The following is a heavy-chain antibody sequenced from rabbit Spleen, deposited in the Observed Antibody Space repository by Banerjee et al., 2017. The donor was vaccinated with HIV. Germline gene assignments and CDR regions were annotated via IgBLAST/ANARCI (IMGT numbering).Heavy chain of an antibody. CDR1: GFSFSSTYW. D-gene: IGHD8-1*01. CDR2: INSGSSGTT. V-gene: IGHV1S45*01. J-gene: IGHJ6*01. Sequence: QEQLEESGGDLVKPEGSLTLTCTASGFSFSSTYWIFWVRQAPGKGLEWIGCINSGSSGTTFSASWAKGRFTISKTSSTTVTLQMTSLTAADTATYFCARDTGSSFSTYGRDLWGPGTLVTV. CDR3: ARDTGSSFSTYGRDL.